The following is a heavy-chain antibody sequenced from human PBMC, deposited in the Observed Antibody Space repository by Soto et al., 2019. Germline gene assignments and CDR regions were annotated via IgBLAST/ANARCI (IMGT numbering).Heavy chain of an antibody. Sequence: SVKVSCKASGGTFSSYAISWVRQAPGQGLEWMGGIIPIFGTANYAQKFQGRVTITADESTSTAYMELSSLRSEDTAVYYCARPYSSSWTGYYYGMDAWGQGTTVTVSS. J-gene: IGHJ6*02. V-gene: IGHV1-69*13. CDR2: IIPIFGTA. D-gene: IGHD6-13*01. CDR1: GGTFSSYA. CDR3: ARPYSSSWTGYYYGMDA.